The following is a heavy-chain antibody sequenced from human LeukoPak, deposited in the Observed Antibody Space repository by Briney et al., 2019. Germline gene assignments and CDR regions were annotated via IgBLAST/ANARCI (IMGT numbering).Heavy chain of an antibody. V-gene: IGHV3-48*03. CDR3: ARGTGGTHYFDY. CDR2: ISSSGSTM. Sequence: GGSLRLSCAASGFTFSNYEMNWVRQAPGKGLEWVSYISSSGSTMYYADSVKGRFTISRDNAKNSLYLQMNSLRGEDTAVYYCARGTGGTHYFDYRGQGTLVTVSS. D-gene: IGHD1-26*01. J-gene: IGHJ4*02. CDR1: GFTFSNYE.